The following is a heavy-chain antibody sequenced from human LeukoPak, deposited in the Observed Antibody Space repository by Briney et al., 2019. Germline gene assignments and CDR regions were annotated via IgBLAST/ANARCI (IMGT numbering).Heavy chain of an antibody. CDR1: GYTFTSYA. J-gene: IGHJ4*02. V-gene: IGHV7-4-1*02. Sequence: ASVKVSCKASGYTFTSYAMNWVRQAPGQGLEWMGWINTNTGNPTYAQGFTGRFVFSLDTFVSTAYLQISSLKAEDTAVYYCAREMGSYDILTGYYKGEFDYWGQGTLVTVSS. D-gene: IGHD3-9*01. CDR2: INTNTGNP. CDR3: AREMGSYDILTGYYKGEFDY.